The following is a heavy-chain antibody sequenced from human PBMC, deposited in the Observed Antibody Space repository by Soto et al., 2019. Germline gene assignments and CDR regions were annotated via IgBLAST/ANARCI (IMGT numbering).Heavy chain of an antibody. J-gene: IGHJ6*02. CDR3: AREDKNLEGYYYYYYGMDV. Sequence: QVQLQESGPGLVKPSGTLSLTCAVSGGSISSSNWWSWVRQPPGKGLEWIGEIYHSGSTNYNPSLKSRVTISVDKSKNQFSLKLSSVTAADTAVYYCAREDKNLEGYYYYYYGMDVWGQGTTVTVSS. CDR1: GGSISSSNW. CDR2: IYHSGST. V-gene: IGHV4-4*02.